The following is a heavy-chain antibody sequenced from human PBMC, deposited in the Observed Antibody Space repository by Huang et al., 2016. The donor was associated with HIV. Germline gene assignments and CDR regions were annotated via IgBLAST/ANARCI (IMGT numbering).Heavy chain of an antibody. J-gene: IGHJ5*02. D-gene: IGHD1-26*01. CDR1: GFSLNTGAMG. CDR3: AHTFAAELLTNYFHP. V-gene: IGHV2-5*01. CDR2: IYWNDDK. Sequence: QITLKESGPTVVKPTQTLTLTCTFSGFSLNTGAMGVGWSRQPPGKALEWLALIYWNDDKRYTPSLKARLTITKDNSKNQVVLKITNVTPADTATYYCAHTFAAELLTNYFHPWGQGAPVTVSS.